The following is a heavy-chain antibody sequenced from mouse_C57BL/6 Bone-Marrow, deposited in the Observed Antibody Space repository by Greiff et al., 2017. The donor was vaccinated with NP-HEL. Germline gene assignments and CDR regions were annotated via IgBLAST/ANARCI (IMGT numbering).Heavy chain of an antibody. J-gene: IGHJ3*01. CDR2: ISSGGSYT. Sequence: DVHLVESGGDLVKPGGSLKLSCAASGFTFSSYGMSWVRQTPDKRLEWVATISSGGSYTYYPDSVKGRFTISRDNAKNTLYLQMSSLKSEDTAMYYCARHYYYGSSTAFAYWGQGTLVTVSA. CDR1: GFTFSSYG. CDR3: ARHYYYGSSTAFAY. D-gene: IGHD1-1*01. V-gene: IGHV5-6*01.